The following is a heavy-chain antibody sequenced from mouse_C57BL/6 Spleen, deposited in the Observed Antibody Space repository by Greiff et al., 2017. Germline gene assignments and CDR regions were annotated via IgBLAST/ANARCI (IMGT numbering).Heavy chain of an antibody. CDR3: ARGTYYKYFDY. V-gene: IGHV1-80*01. Sequence: QVQLKQSGAELVKPGASVKISCKASGYAFSSYWMNWVKQRPGKGLEWIGQIYPGDGDTNYNGKFKGKATLTADKSSSTAYMQLSSLTSEDSAVYFCARGTYYKYFDYWGQGTTLTVSS. J-gene: IGHJ2*01. CDR2: IYPGDGDT. D-gene: IGHD2-12*01. CDR1: GYAFSSYW.